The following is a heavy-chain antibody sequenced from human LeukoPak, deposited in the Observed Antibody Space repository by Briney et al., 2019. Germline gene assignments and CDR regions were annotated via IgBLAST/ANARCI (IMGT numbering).Heavy chain of an antibody. CDR3: ATRGVEYGSEYFQH. J-gene: IGHJ1*01. D-gene: IGHD2/OR15-2a*01. V-gene: IGHV1-24*01. Sequence: ASVKDSCKVSGYTLTELSMHWVRQAPGKGLEWMGGFDPEDGETIYAQKFQGRVTMTEDTSTDTAYMELSSLRSEDTAVYYCATRGVEYGSEYFQHWGQGTLVTVSS. CDR2: FDPEDGET. CDR1: GYTLTELS.